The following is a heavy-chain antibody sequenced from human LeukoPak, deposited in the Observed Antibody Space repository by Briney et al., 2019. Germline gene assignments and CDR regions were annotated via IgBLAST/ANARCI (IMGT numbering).Heavy chain of an antibody. D-gene: IGHD3-10*01. CDR1: GYTFTGYY. V-gene: IGHV1-2*06. J-gene: IGHJ5*02. Sequence: ASVKVSCKASGYTFTGYYMHWVRQAPGQGLEWMGRINPNSGGTNYAQKFQGRVTMTRDTSISTAYMELSRLRSDDTAVYYCARGPMVRGVISVRFDPWGQGTLVTVSS. CDR3: ARGPMVRGVISVRFDP. CDR2: INPNSGGT.